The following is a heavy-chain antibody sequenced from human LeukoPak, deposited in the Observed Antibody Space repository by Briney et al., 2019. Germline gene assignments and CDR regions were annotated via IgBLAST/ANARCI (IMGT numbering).Heavy chain of an antibody. CDR3: AGRNGSGYSYGRNWYFDL. D-gene: IGHD5-18*01. J-gene: IGHJ2*01. CDR2: IYYSGST. CDR1: GGSISSYY. V-gene: IGHV4-59*12. Sequence: PSETLSLTCTVSGGSISSYYWSWVRQPPGKGLEWIGYIYYSGSTNYNPSLKSRVTISVDTSKNQFSLKLSSVTAADTAVYYCAGRNGSGYSYGRNWYFDLWGRGTLVTVSS.